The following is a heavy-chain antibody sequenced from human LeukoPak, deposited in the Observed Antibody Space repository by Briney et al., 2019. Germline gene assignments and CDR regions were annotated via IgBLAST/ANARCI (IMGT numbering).Heavy chain of an antibody. CDR1: GYTFTSYG. CDR2: ISAYNGNT. J-gene: IGHJ5*02. CDR3: ARALDNPAPNWFDP. V-gene: IGHV1-18*01. Sequence: ASVKVSCKASGYTFTSYGISWVRQAPGQGREWMGWISAYNGNTNYAQKLQGRVTMTTDTSTSKAYMELRSLRSDDTAVYYCARALDNPAPNWFDPWRQGTLVTVSS. D-gene: IGHD2-2*01.